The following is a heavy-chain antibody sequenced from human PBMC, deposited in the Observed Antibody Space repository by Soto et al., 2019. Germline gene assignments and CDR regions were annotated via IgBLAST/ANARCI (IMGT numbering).Heavy chain of an antibody. CDR3: ASLNRGYSYGRPDY. CDR2: ISGSGGST. J-gene: IGHJ4*02. V-gene: IGHV3-23*01. D-gene: IGHD5-18*01. Sequence: EVQLLESGGGLVQPGGSLRLSCAASGFTFSSYAMSWVRQAPGKGLEWVSAISGSGGSTYYADSVKGRFTISRDNSKNTLYLQMNSLRAEDTAVYYCASLNRGYSYGRPDYWGQGTLVTVSS. CDR1: GFTFSSYA.